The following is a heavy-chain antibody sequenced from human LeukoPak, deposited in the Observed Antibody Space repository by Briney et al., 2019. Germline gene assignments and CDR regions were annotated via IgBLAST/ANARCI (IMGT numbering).Heavy chain of an antibody. CDR1: GGTLSSYA. Sequence: SVKVSCKASGGTLSSYAISWVRQAPGHGLEWMGRIIPIFGTANYAQKFQGRVTITTDESTSTAYMELSSLRSEDTAVYYCASGILGYSYGSHFDYWGQGTLVTVSS. J-gene: IGHJ4*02. V-gene: IGHV1-69*05. CDR2: IIPIFGTA. CDR3: ASGILGYSYGSHFDY. D-gene: IGHD5-18*01.